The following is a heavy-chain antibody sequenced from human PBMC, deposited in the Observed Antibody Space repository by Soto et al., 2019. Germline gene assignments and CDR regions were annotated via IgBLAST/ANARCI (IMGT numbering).Heavy chain of an antibody. D-gene: IGHD2-15*01. J-gene: IGHJ3*02. CDR3: AHRHDLGGFDI. CDR2: INWNDDE. CDR1: GFSLNTRAVG. Sequence: QITLKDSGPTLVKPTQTLTLTCTFSGFSLNTRAVGVGWIRQPPGKALEWLALINWNDDERYSPSLKDRLTITKDTSRNHVVLTMTNVDPVDTATYYCAHRHDLGGFDIWGQGTTVTVSS. V-gene: IGHV2-5*01.